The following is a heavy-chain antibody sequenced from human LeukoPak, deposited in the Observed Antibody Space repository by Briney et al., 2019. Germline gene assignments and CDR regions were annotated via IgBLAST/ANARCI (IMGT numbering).Heavy chain of an antibody. D-gene: IGHD4-17*01. Sequence: PSETLSLTCTVSGGSISSYYWSWIRQPPGKGLEWIGYIYTSGSTNYNPSLKSRVTMSVDTSKNQFSLKLSSVTAADTAVYYCARRQDYGDYDYFDYWGQGTLVTVSS. CDR3: ARRQDYGDYDYFDY. CDR1: GGSISSYY. CDR2: IYTSGST. V-gene: IGHV4-4*08. J-gene: IGHJ4*02.